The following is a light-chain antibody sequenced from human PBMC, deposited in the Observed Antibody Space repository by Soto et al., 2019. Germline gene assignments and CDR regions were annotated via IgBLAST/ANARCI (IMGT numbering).Light chain of an antibody. J-gene: IGKJ2*01. CDR3: QQYNSYSRT. CDR2: KAS. Sequence: DLQMTQSPSTLSASVGDTVTITCRASQSLSTWLAWYQQKQGKAPKLLIYKASSLESGVPSRFSGSGSGTEFTLTISSQQPEDFATYYCQQYNSYSRTFGQGTKLEIK. V-gene: IGKV1-5*03. CDR1: QSLSTW.